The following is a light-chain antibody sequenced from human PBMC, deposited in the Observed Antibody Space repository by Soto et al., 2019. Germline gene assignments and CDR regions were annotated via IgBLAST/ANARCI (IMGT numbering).Light chain of an antibody. CDR3: QQYDEYPLT. CDR2: DTS. J-gene: IGKJ4*01. Sequence: IQMTQSPSTLSASFGDRVTITCLASQNIRSWLAWYQQRPGKVPNLLIWDTSKLQSGVPSRFSGSGSGTEFTLTIASLQRDDFATYWCQQYDEYPLTFGGGTKVDIK. V-gene: IGKV1-5*01. CDR1: QNIRSW.